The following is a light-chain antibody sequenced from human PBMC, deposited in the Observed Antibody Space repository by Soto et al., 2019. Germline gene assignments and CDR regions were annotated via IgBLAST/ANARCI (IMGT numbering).Light chain of an antibody. CDR3: QQYGSSGT. CDR2: GES. CDR1: QSFSSN. V-gene: IGKV3-20*01. Sequence: EIVMTQSPATLSVSPGESVTLSCRASQSFSSNLAWYQLMPGQATRLLIYGESRRATGIPDRFSGSGSGTDFTLTISRLEPEDFAVYYCQQYGSSGTFGQGTKVDIK. J-gene: IGKJ1*01.